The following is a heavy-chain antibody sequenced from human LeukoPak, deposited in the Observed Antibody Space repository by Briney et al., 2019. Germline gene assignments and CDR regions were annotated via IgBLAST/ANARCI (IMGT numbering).Heavy chain of an antibody. CDR3: ARDHHRRHYDSQARDTFDI. CDR2: IKQDGSEK. Sequence: PGGSLRLSCAASGFTFSTYWMSWVRQAPGKGLEWVANIKQDGSEKYYVDSVKGRFTISRDNAKNSLYLQMNSLRAEDTAVYYCARDHHRRHYDSQARDTFDIWGQGTMVTVSS. D-gene: IGHD3-22*01. J-gene: IGHJ3*02. CDR1: GFTFSTYW. V-gene: IGHV3-7*01.